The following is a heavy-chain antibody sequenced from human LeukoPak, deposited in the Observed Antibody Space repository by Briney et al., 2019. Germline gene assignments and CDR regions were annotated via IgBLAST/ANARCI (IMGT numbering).Heavy chain of an antibody. V-gene: IGHV3-74*01. CDR2: IKSDGSYT. CDR3: ARAAYRAAFDI. J-gene: IGHJ3*02. D-gene: IGHD4-11*01. CDR1: GFTFSTYW. Sequence: GGSLRLSCAASGFTFSTYWMHWVRQAPGKGLVWVSLIKSDGSYTSYADSVKGRFTISRDNAKNTLYLQMNRLRVEDTAVYYCARAAYRAAFDIWGQGTMVTVSS.